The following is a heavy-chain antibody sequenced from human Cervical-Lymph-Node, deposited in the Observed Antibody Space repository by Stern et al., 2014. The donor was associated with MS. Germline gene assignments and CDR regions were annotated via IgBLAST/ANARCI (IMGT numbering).Heavy chain of an antibody. J-gene: IGHJ3*02. Sequence: VQLVQSGAEVKKPGESLKISCKGSGYSFTSYWIGCVRQMPGKGLQWMGITYPVDSETRYSPSFQGQVTSSADKSISTAYLQWSSLKASDTAMYYCARRGYSYGDAFDIWGQGTMVTVSS. V-gene: IGHV5-51*03. CDR2: TYPVDSET. CDR3: ARRGYSYGDAFDI. CDR1: GYSFTSYW. D-gene: IGHD5-18*01.